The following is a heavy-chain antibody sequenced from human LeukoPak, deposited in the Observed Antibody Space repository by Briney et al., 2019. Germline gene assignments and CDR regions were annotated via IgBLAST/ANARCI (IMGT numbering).Heavy chain of an antibody. Sequence: GGSLRLSCAASGFTFSSYAMTWVRQAPGKGLEWVSSFTSMSRTIYYADSVKGRFTISRDNAKNSLYLQMNSLRAEDTAVYYCAREGKAYCGGDCYSDYWGQGTLVTVSS. CDR2: FTSMSRTI. CDR1: GFTFSSYA. CDR3: AREGKAYCGGDCYSDY. D-gene: IGHD2-21*02. J-gene: IGHJ4*02. V-gene: IGHV3-21*04.